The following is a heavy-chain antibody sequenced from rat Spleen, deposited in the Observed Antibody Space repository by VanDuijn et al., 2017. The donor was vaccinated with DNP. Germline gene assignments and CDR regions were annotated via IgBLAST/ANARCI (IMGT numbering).Heavy chain of an antibody. J-gene: IGHJ4*01. D-gene: IGHD1-11*01. CDR3: TRINYGGYPSYAMDA. CDR2: ISQDGSDT. CDR1: GITFSDHN. V-gene: IGHV5-7*01. Sequence: EVQLVESGGGLVQPGRSLKLSCAVSGITFSDHNMAWVRQAPKKGLEWVATISQDGSDTYYRDSVKGRLTVSRDSAKSTLYLQMNSLRSEDTATYYCTRINYGGYPSYAMDAWGQGTSVTVSS.